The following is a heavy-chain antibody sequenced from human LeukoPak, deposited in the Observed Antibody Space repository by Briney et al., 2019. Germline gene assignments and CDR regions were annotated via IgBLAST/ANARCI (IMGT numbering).Heavy chain of an antibody. V-gene: IGHV4-59*01. CDR3: AREGETGDTAFSYFDY. Sequence: SETLSLTCTVSGGSISSYYWSWIRQPPGKGLEWTGYIYYSGSTNYNPSLKSRVTISVDTSKNQFSLKLSSVTAADTAVYYCAREGETGDTAFSYFDYWGQGTLVTVSS. D-gene: IGHD5-18*01. CDR2: IYYSGST. J-gene: IGHJ4*02. CDR1: GGSISSYY.